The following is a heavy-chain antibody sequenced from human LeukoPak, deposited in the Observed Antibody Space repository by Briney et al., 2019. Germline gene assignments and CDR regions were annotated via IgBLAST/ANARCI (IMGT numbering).Heavy chain of an antibody. Sequence: GGSLRLSCAASGFTFSSYAMSWVRQAPGKGLEWVSAISGSGGSTYYADSVKGRFTISRDNSKNTLYLQMNSLRAEDTAVYYCARDQSPRTGTTGGFDYWGQGTLVTVSS. D-gene: IGHD1-7*01. CDR3: ARDQSPRTGTTGGFDY. J-gene: IGHJ4*02. CDR1: GFTFSSYA. CDR2: ISGSGGST. V-gene: IGHV3-23*01.